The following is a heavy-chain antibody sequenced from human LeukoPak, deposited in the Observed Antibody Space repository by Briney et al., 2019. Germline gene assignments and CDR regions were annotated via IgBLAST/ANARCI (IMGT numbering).Heavy chain of an antibody. Sequence: ASVKVSCKASGYTFTGYYMHWVRQAPGQGLEWMGWINPNGGGTNYAQKFQGRVTMTRTTSISTAYMELSRLRSDDTAVYYCARDRGDYGDSRTFDYWGQGTLVTVSS. J-gene: IGHJ4*02. CDR3: ARDRGDYGDSRTFDY. CDR1: GYTFTGYY. CDR2: INPNGGGT. D-gene: IGHD4-17*01. V-gene: IGHV1-2*02.